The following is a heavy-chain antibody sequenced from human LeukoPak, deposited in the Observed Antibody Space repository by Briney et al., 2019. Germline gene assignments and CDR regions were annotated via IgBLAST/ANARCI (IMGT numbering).Heavy chain of an antibody. CDR1: GFTFSSYS. Sequence: GGSLRLSCAASGFTFSSYSMNWVRQAPGKGLEWVSYISSSSTIYYADSVKGRFTISRDNAKNSLYLQMNSLRDEDTAVYYCASADIVVVPAAIGPDDAFDIWGQGTMVTVSS. V-gene: IGHV3-48*02. J-gene: IGHJ3*02. CDR3: ASADIVVVPAAIGPDDAFDI. CDR2: ISSSSTI. D-gene: IGHD2-2*02.